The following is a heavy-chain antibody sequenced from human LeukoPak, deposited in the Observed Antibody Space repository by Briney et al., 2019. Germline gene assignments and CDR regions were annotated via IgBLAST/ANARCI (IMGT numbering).Heavy chain of an antibody. D-gene: IGHD5-24*01. CDR2: IYHSGST. Sequence: PSETLSLTCTVSGYSISSGYYWGWIRQPPGKGLEWIGSIYHSGSTYYNPSLKSRVTISVDTSKNQFSLKLSSVTAADTAVYYCAREVGDGYNKDYWGQGTLVTVSS. V-gene: IGHV4-38-2*02. CDR3: AREVGDGYNKDY. J-gene: IGHJ4*02. CDR1: GYSISSGYY.